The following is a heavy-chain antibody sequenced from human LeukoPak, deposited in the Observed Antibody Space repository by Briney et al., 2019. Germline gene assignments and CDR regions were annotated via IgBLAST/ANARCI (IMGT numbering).Heavy chain of an antibody. V-gene: IGHV3-74*01. CDR1: GFTFSNYW. CDR2: INSDGSST. J-gene: IGHJ4*02. Sequence: GGSLRLSCAASGFTFSNYWMHWVRQGPGKGLVWVSRINSDGSSTTYADSVKGRFSISRDNSKNTLYLQMSSLRAEDTAVYYCVKYSSGWYYDYWGQGTLVTVSS. D-gene: IGHD6-19*01. CDR3: VKYSSGWYYDY.